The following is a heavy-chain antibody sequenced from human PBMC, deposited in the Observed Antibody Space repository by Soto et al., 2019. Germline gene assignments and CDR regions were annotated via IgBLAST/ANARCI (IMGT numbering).Heavy chain of an antibody. CDR3: ARTYGSGSYFLPFEY. Sequence: QVQLVQSGAEVKQPGASVKVSCKASGYMFNTYGITWVRQAPGQGLEWMGWISAYNGNIDYAQNLQGRVTMTIDTSTSTAYMELRSLRSDDTAVYYCARTYGSGSYFLPFEYWGQGTLVSVSS. J-gene: IGHJ4*02. CDR2: ISAYNGNI. V-gene: IGHV1-18*01. D-gene: IGHD3-10*01. CDR1: GYMFNTYG.